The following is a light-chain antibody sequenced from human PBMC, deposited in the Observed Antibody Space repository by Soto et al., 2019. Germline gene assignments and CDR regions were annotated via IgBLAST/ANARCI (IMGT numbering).Light chain of an antibody. V-gene: IGKV3-15*01. CDR2: SSS. Sequence: EIVMTQSPATLSVSPGERATLSCRASQSISNNLAWYQQKPGQAPRLLIYSSSTRATGTPARFSGSGSGTEFTLTISSLQSEDFAVYYCQQYNNWPLWTFGHGTKVEIK. CDR3: QQYNNWPLWT. J-gene: IGKJ1*01. CDR1: QSISNN.